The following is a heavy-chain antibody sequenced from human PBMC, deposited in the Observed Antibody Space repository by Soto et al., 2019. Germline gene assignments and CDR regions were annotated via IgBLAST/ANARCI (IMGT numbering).Heavy chain of an antibody. CDR3: ARDEIQIWSYVGSFDY. D-gene: IGHD5-18*01. Sequence: SLRLSCAASGFTFSSYAMHWVRQAPGKGLEWVAVISYDGSNKYYADSVKGRFTISRDNSKNTLYLQMNSLRAEDTAVYYCARDEIQIWSYVGSFDYWGQGTLVTVSS. CDR1: GFTFSSYA. J-gene: IGHJ4*02. CDR2: ISYDGSNK. V-gene: IGHV3-30-3*01.